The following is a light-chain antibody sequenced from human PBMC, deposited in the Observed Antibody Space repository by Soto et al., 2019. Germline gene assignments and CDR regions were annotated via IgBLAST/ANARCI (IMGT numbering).Light chain of an antibody. CDR1: SSDVGGYNY. CDR3: SSYTTSSTFYV. Sequence: QSVLTQPASVSGSPGQSITISCTRTSSDVGGYNYVSWYQQHPGKAPKLMIYDVSNRPSGVSNRFSGSKSGNTASLTISGLQAEDEADDYGSSYTTSSTFYVFGPGTKVTVL. J-gene: IGLJ1*01. V-gene: IGLV2-14*01. CDR2: DVS.